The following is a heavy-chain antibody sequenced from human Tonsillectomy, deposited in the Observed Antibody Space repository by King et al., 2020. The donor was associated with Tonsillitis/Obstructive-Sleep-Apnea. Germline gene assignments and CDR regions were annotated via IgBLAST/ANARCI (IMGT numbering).Heavy chain of an antibody. V-gene: IGHV4-39*01. CDR2: IYYTGST. D-gene: IGHD6-6*01. Sequence: LQLQESGPGLVKPSETLSLTCIVSGGSISSSSYYWGWIRQPPGKGLEWIGSIYYTGSTYYNPSLKSRVTISVDTSKNQVSLKLSSVTAAATAVYYCAGHLEESVAARPGYYYYVMDVWGQGTTVTVSS. J-gene: IGHJ6*02. CDR3: AGHLEESVAARPGYYYYVMDV. CDR1: GGSISSSSYY.